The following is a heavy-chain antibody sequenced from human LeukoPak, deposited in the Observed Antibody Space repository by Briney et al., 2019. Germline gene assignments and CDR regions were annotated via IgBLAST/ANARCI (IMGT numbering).Heavy chain of an antibody. CDR1: GGSISSYY. V-gene: IGHV4-59*01. CDR3: ARGSVVVAATGSPDFDY. D-gene: IGHD2-15*01. CDR2: IYYSGST. Sequence: SETLSLTCTVPGGSISSYYWSWIRQPPGKGLEWIEYIYYSGSTNYNPSLKSRVTISVDTSKNQFSLKLSSVTAADAAVYYCARGSVVVAATGSPDFDYWGQGTLVTVSS. J-gene: IGHJ4*02.